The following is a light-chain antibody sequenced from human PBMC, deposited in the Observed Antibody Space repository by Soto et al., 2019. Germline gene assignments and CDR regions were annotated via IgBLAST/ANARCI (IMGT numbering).Light chain of an antibody. J-gene: IGKJ1*01. CDR2: DAS. V-gene: IGKV3D-20*02. CDR1: QSVSSSY. CDR3: HQRGNGPPWT. Sequence: EILMTQSPGTLSLSPGERATLSCRAIQSVSSSYLAWYQQKPGQAPRLLIYDASKRATGIPPRFSGSGSTTDFTLTISSLEPEDFAVYYCHQRGNGPPWTFGQGTKVDI.